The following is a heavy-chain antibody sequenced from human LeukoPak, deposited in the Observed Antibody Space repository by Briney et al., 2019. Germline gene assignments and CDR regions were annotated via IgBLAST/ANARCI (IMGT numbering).Heavy chain of an antibody. Sequence: GGSLRLSCAASGFTFSSYWMSWVRQAPGKGLEWVANIKQDGSEKYYVDSVKGRFTISRDNAKNSLYLQMNSLKTEDTAVYYCTTDVGTMIVVVPHWGQGTLVTVSS. CDR2: IKQDGSEK. CDR3: TTDVGTMIVVVPH. CDR1: GFTFSSYW. J-gene: IGHJ4*02. V-gene: IGHV3-7*03. D-gene: IGHD3-22*01.